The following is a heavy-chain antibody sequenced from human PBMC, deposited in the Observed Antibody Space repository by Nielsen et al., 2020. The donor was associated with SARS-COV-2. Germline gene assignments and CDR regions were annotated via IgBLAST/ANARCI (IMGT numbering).Heavy chain of an antibody. CDR3: ARDDPRPLYSYGPPYYYYYYGMDV. J-gene: IGHJ6*02. V-gene: IGHV3-66*01. CDR1: GFTVSSNY. Sequence: GGSLRLSCAASGFTVSSNYMSWVRQAPGKGLEWVSVIYSGGSTYYADSVKGRFTISRDNSKNTLYLQMNSLRAEDTAVYYCARDDPRPLYSYGPPYYYYYYGMDVWGQGTTVTVSS. D-gene: IGHD5-18*01. CDR2: IYSGGST.